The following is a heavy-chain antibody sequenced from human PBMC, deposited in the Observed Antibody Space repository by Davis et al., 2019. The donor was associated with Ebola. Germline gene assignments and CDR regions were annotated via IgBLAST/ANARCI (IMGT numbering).Heavy chain of an antibody. CDR3: ARGVSRGSSWYSYYYYYMDV. CDR1: GGSISSYF. V-gene: IGHV4-59*01. D-gene: IGHD6-13*01. Sequence: SETLSLTCTVSGGSISSYFWGWIRQPPGKGLEWIGYIYYTGSTNYNSSLKSRVTISVNTSKNQFSLNLSSVTAADTAIYYCARGVSRGSSWYSYYYYYMDVWGKGTTVTVSS. CDR2: IYYTGST. J-gene: IGHJ6*03.